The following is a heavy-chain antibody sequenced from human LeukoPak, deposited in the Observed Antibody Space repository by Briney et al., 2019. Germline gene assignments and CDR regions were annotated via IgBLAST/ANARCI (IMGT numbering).Heavy chain of an antibody. CDR3: ARSHLAAQYYYYYYYMDV. V-gene: IGHV1-69*05. CDR2: IIPIFGTA. J-gene: IGHJ6*03. Sequence: SVKVSCKASGGTFSSYAISWVRQAPGQGLEWMGGIIPIFGTANYAQKFQGRVTITTDESTSTAYMELSSLRSEDTAVYYCARSHLAAQYYYYYYYMDVWGKGTTVTVSS. CDR1: GGTFSSYA. D-gene: IGHD2-15*01.